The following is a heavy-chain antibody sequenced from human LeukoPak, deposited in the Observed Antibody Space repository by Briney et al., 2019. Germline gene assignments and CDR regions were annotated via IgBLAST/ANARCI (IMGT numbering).Heavy chain of an antibody. D-gene: IGHD6-13*01. V-gene: IGHV1-69*06. CDR1: GAAFSIYA. Sequence: ASVKLSCNASGAAFSIYAISWVRHGPGQGLGLMGGILPIFGTANYAQKFQGRVTITADKSTSTAYMELSSLRSEDTAVYYCASRATQLVGAFDIWGQGTMVTVSS. J-gene: IGHJ3*02. CDR3: ASRATQLVGAFDI. CDR2: ILPIFGTA.